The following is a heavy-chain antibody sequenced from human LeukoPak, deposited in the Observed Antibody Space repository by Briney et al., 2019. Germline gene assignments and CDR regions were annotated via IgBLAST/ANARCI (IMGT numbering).Heavy chain of an antibody. CDR3: AKLGYYDSSGYYIYLDY. J-gene: IGHJ4*02. Sequence: GESLKISCKGSGYSFTSYWIGWVRQMPGKGLEWMGIIYPRNSDTGYSPSFQGQVTISVDKSITTAYLQWSSLKDSDTAMYYCAKLGYYDSSGYYIYLDYWGQGTLVTVSS. CDR1: GYSFTSYW. V-gene: IGHV5-51*01. CDR2: IYPRNSDT. D-gene: IGHD3-22*01.